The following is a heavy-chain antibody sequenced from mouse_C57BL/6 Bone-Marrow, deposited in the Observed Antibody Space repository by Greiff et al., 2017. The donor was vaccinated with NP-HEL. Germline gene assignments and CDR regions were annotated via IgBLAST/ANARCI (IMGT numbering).Heavy chain of an antibody. Sequence: EVHLVESGGGLVKPGGSLKLSCAASGFTFSSYAMSWVRQTPEKRLEWVATISDGGSYTYYPDNVKGRFTISRDNAKNNLYLQMSHLKSEDTAMYYCTRDNYDYDVGVYYAMDYWGQGTSVTVSS. J-gene: IGHJ4*01. CDR1: GFTFSSYA. D-gene: IGHD2-4*01. CDR2: ISDGGSYT. V-gene: IGHV5-4*01. CDR3: TRDNYDYDVGVYYAMDY.